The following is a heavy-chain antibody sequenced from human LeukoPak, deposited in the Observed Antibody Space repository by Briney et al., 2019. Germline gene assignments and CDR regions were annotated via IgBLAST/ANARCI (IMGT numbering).Heavy chain of an antibody. J-gene: IGHJ4*02. D-gene: IGHD4-11*01. CDR2: VNPYSGGT. V-gene: IGHV1-2*02. CDR3: ARDATARDYSYFDY. CDR1: GYTFTSYP. Sequence: ASVKVSCKASGYTFTSYPISWVRQAPGQGLEWMGWVNPYSGGTNYALKFQGRVTMTRDTSISTAYMELSRLRSDDTAFYYCARDATARDYSYFDYWGQGTPVTVSS.